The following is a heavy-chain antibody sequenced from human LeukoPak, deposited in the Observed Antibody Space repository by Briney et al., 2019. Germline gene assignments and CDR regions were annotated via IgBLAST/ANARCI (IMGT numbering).Heavy chain of an antibody. D-gene: IGHD1-26*01. CDR3: ASTSGSYWTVDY. Sequence: SETLSLTCTVSGGSISSYYWSWIRQPPGKGLEWIGYIYYSGSTNYNPSLKSRVTISVDTSKNQFSLKLSSVTAADTAVYYCASTSGSYWTVDYWGQGTLVTVSS. V-gene: IGHV4-59*08. CDR1: GGSISSYY. CDR2: IYYSGST. J-gene: IGHJ4*02.